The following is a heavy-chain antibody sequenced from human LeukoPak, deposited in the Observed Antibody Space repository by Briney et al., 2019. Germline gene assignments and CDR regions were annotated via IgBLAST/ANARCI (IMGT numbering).Heavy chain of an antibody. V-gene: IGHV1-2*02. CDR1: GYTFTGYY. Sequence: ASVRVSCKASGYTFTGYYMHWVRQAPGQGLEWMGWINPKSGGTNYAQKFQGRVTMTRDTSISTAFMELSRLTSDDTAVYYCARDNWVDCWGQGTLVTVSS. CDR3: ARDNWVDC. CDR2: INPKSGGT. J-gene: IGHJ5*01.